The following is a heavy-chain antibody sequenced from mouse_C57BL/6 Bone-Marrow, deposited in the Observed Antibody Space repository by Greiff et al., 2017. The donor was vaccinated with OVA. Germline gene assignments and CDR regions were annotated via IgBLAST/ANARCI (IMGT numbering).Heavy chain of an antibody. D-gene: IGHD2-5*01. CDR2: ISDGGSYT. J-gene: IGHJ2*01. CDR1: GFTFSSYA. V-gene: IGHV5-4*01. CDR3: ARDERGTYYSSFDY. Sequence: EVMLVESGGGLVKPGGSLKLSCAASGFTFSSYAMSWVRQTPEKRLEWVATISDGGSYTYYPDNVKGRFTISRDNAKNNLYLQMSHLKSEDTAMYYCARDERGTYYSSFDYWGQGTTLTVSS.